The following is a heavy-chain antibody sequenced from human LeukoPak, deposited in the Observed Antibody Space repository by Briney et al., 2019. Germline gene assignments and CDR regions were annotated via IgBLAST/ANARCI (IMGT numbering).Heavy chain of an antibody. CDR3: QGGRF. CDR2: IKSKTDGGTT. CDR1: GFTFTNAW. D-gene: IGHD1-26*01. Sequence: PGGSLRLSCSASGFTFTNAWMSWVRQAPGKGLEWVGRIKSKTDGGTTDYTAPVKGRFSISRDDSKNTLYLQMNSLKSEDTAVYYCQGGRFWGQGTLVTVSS. J-gene: IGHJ4*02. V-gene: IGHV3-15*01.